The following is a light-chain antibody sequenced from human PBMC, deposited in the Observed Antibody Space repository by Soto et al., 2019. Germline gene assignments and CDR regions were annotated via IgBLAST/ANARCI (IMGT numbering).Light chain of an antibody. CDR1: SSDVGAYDY. V-gene: IGLV2-11*01. Sequence: QSALTQPRSVSGSPGQSVTISCTGTSSDVGAYDYVSWYQHHPGKAPPKLIIYDVTKRPSGVPDRFSGSKSGNTASLTISGLQAEDETDYYCCSCAGSYTWVFGGGTKLTVL. J-gene: IGLJ3*02. CDR3: CSCAGSYTWV. CDR2: DVT.